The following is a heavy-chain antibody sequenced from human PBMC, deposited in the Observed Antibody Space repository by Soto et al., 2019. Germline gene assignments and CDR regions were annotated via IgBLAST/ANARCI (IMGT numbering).Heavy chain of an antibody. Sequence: QVQLQESGPGLVKPSGTLSLTCAVSGGSISSSNWWSWVRQPPGKGLEWIGEINHSGSTNYNPSLKSLVTISVDKSNNQISLKLRCVTAADTAVYYCARVVAGVVVAAHEYWGQGTLVTVSS. CDR2: INHSGST. D-gene: IGHD2-15*01. V-gene: IGHV4-4*02. CDR3: ARVVAGVVVAAHEY. CDR1: GGSISSSNW. J-gene: IGHJ4*02.